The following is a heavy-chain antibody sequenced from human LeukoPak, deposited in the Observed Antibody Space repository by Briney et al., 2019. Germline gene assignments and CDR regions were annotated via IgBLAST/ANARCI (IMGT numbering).Heavy chain of an antibody. Sequence: PGESLKISCKGSGYSFTSYWIGWVRQMPGKGLEWMGIIYPGDSDTRYSPSFQGQVTISADKSISTACLQWSSLKASDTATYYCARQEGDGYNFGGDFDYWGQGTLVTVSS. CDR1: GYSFTSYW. CDR2: IYPGDSDT. D-gene: IGHD5-24*01. V-gene: IGHV5-51*01. J-gene: IGHJ4*02. CDR3: ARQEGDGYNFGGDFDY.